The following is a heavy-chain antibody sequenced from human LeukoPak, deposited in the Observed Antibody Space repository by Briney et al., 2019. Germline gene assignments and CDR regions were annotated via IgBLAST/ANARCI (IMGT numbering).Heavy chain of an antibody. CDR3: AKDRRVVAATGAFDN. V-gene: IGHV3-23*01. CDR2: ISGSGGAT. D-gene: IGHD2-15*01. CDR1: GFTFNTYG. J-gene: IGHJ3*02. Sequence: GGTLRLSCAASGFTFNTYGMSWVRQAPGKGLEWVSGISGSGGATYYADSVKGRFTISRDNPHNTLYLQMNTLRAEDTAVYYCAKDRRVVAATGAFDNWGQGTMVTVSS.